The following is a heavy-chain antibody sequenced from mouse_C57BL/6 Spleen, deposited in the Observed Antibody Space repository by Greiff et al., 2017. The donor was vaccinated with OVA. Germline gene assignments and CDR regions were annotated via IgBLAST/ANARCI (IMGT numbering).Heavy chain of an antibody. J-gene: IGHJ1*03. V-gene: IGHV1-78*01. CDR3: ARSRYGSRENLDFDV. CDR2: IYPRDGST. CDR1: GYTFTDHT. Sequence: VQLQQSDAELVKPGASVKISCKASGYTFTDHTIHWMKQRPEQSLEWIGYIYPRDGSTKYNEKFKGKATLTVDKSSSTAYMQLSSLTSEDAAVYYCARSRYGSRENLDFDVWGTGTTVTVSS. D-gene: IGHD1-1*01.